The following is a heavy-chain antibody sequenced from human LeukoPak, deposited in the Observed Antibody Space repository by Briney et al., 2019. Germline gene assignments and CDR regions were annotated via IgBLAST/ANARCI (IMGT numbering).Heavy chain of an antibody. CDR1: GYTFISYG. J-gene: IGHJ6*02. CDR2: ISAYNGNT. V-gene: IGHV1-18*01. D-gene: IGHD6-13*01. CDR3: ARDGSSSWYSYYYYGMDV. Sequence: ASVKVSFKASGYTFISYGICRGRQAPGQRGEGVGGISAYNGNTNYAQKLQGRVTTTTDTSTSTAYMELRSLRSDDTAVYYCARDGSSSWYSYYYYGMDVWGQGTTVTVSS.